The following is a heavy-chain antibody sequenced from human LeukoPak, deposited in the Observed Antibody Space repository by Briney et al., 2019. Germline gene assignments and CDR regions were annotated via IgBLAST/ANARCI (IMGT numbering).Heavy chain of an antibody. Sequence: GGSLRLSCAASGFTFSSYGMNWVRQAPGKGLEWVSSISSSSSYIYYADSVKGRFTISRDNAKNSLYLQMNSLRAEDTAVYYCARDDRRRNIVVVVAATAFDIWGQGTMVTVSS. V-gene: IGHV3-21*01. J-gene: IGHJ3*02. CDR3: ARDDRRRNIVVVVAATAFDI. CDR1: GFTFSSYG. CDR2: ISSSSSYI. D-gene: IGHD2-15*01.